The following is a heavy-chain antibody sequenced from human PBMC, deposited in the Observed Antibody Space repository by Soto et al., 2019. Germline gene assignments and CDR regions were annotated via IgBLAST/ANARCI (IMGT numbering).Heavy chain of an antibody. CDR3: ARLYGDYILDFDY. CDR1: GGSISSSSYY. CDR2: IYYSGST. V-gene: IGHV4-39*01. Sequence: PSETLSLTCTVSGGSISSSSYYWGWIRQPPGKGLEWIGSIYYSGSTYYNPSLKSRVTISVDTSKNQFSLKLSSVTAADTAVYYCARLYGDYILDFDYLGQGTLVTVSS. J-gene: IGHJ4*02. D-gene: IGHD4-17*01.